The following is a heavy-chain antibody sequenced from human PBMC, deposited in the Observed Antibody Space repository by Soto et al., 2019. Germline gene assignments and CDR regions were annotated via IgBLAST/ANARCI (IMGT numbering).Heavy chain of an antibody. V-gene: IGHV4-59*01. CDR1: GGSISSYY. CDR3: ARGGEDYYYGMDV. CDR2: IYYSGST. J-gene: IGHJ6*02. D-gene: IGHD3-10*01. Sequence: QVQLQESGPGLVKPSETLSLTCTVSGGSISSYYWSWIRQPPGKGLEWIGYIYYSGSTNYNPSLKRRVTISVDTSKNQFSLKLSSVTAADTAVYYCARGGEDYYYGMDVWGQGTTVTVSS.